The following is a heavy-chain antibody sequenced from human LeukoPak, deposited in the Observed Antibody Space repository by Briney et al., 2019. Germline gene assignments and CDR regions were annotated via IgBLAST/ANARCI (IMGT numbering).Heavy chain of an antibody. V-gene: IGHV3-23*01. CDR3: AKDCIGSCYSGFDP. CDR1: GFTFSSYA. J-gene: IGHJ5*02. D-gene: IGHD2-15*01. CDR2: ISGSGGST. Sequence: GGSLRLSCAASGFTFSSYAMSWVRQAPGKGLEWVSAISGSGGSTYYADSVKGRFTISRDNSKNTLYLQVNSLRAEDTAVYYCAKDCIGSCYSGFDPWGQGTLVTVSS.